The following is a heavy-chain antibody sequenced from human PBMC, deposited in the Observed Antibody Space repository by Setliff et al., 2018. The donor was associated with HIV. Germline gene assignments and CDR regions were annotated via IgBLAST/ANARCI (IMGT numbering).Heavy chain of an antibody. CDR3: AKSFNSGPTNWNIDV. CDR2: IQYDESNK. V-gene: IGHV3-30*02. D-gene: IGHD1-1*01. CDR1: GLTFSRYG. J-gene: IGHJ6*03. Sequence: AGSLSLSCAVSGLTFSRYGFHWVRQVPGKGLDWVTFIQYDESNKYYGDSVRRRLTISRDNAKNTLYLQMNSRRSEATAVYFCAKSFNSGPTNWNIDVWGTGTTVTVSS.